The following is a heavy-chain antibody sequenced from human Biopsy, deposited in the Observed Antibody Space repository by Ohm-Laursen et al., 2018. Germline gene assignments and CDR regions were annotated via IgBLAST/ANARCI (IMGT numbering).Heavy chain of an antibody. D-gene: IGHD5-18*01. CDR3: ARGYSV. CDR2: IKEDGSEI. V-gene: IGHV3-7*01. J-gene: IGHJ4*02. Sequence: SLRLSCTALGFSFRDYWMSWVRRAPGKGLEWVVTIKEDGSEIKYVASVKGRFTISRDNTESSLYLQMNNLTAEDTAVYYCARGYSVWGQGTLVTVSS. CDR1: GFSFRDYW.